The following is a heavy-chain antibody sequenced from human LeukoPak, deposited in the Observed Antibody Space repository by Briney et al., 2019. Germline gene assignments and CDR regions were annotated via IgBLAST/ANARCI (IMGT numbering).Heavy chain of an antibody. CDR3: ARDGTPIHGSGWVYMDV. CDR1: GFTFSSYG. J-gene: IGHJ6*04. D-gene: IGHD6-25*01. CDR2: ISYDESNQ. Sequence: GGSLRLSCAASGFTFSSYGMHWVRQAPGKGLEWVAAISYDESNQSYADSVKGRFTISRDNSKNTLYLQMNSLRAEDTAVYYCARDGTPIHGSGWVYMDVWGKGTTVTISS. V-gene: IGHV3-33*08.